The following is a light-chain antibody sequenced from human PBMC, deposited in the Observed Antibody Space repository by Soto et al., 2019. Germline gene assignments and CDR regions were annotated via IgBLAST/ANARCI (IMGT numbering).Light chain of an antibody. V-gene: IGLV1-44*01. CDR3: ASWDDSLTVV. CDR2: SDD. CDR1: NSNIGGKT. Sequence: QSVLTQPPSASATPGQRVTISCSGSNSNIGGKTVTWYQQIPGQAPKVVIHSDDQRPSGVPDRFSGSKSGTSASLAISAVQSEDDADYFCASWDDSLTVVFGGGTKVTVL. J-gene: IGLJ2*01.